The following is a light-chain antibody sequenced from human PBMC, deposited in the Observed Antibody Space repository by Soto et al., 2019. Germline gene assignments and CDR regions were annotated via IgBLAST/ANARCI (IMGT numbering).Light chain of an antibody. V-gene: IGKV1-5*03. CDR2: KAS. CDR3: QHSNRSSQA. CDR1: QTISSW. Sequence: DIQMTQSPSTLSGSVGDRVTITCRASQTISSWLAWYQQKPGKAPKLLIYKASTLKSGVPSRFSGSGSGKEFTLTISSLQPDDFATYRYQHSNRSSQAFGQGTKVDI. J-gene: IGKJ1*01.